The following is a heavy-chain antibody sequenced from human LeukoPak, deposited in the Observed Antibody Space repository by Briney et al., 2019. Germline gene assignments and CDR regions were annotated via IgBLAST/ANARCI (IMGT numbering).Heavy chain of an antibody. V-gene: IGHV6-1*01. J-gene: IGHJ4*02. CDR1: GVSVSSDSAA. D-gene: IGHD3-10*01. CDR2: TYYRSKWYN. Sequence: SQTLSLTCAISGVSVSSDSAACDWIRQSPSRCIEWLGRTYYRSKWYNDYAVSVKSRITVNPDTSKNQFSLQLNSVTPEDTAVYYCARDLSSPNLWFGEATFDYWGQGTLVTVSS. CDR3: ARDLSSPNLWFGEATFDY.